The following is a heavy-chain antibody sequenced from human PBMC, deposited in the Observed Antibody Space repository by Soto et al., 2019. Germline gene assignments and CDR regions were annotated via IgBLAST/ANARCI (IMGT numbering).Heavy chain of an antibody. D-gene: IGHD6-13*01. CDR3: ARDQGYSSSWFDY. Sequence: GESLKISCAASGFTFSSYGMHWVRQAPGKGLEWVAVIWYDGSNKYYADSVKGRFTISRDNSKNTLYLQMNSLRAEDTAVYYCARDQGYSSSWFDYWGQGTLVTVSS. CDR1: GFTFSSYG. J-gene: IGHJ4*02. CDR2: IWYDGSNK. V-gene: IGHV3-33*01.